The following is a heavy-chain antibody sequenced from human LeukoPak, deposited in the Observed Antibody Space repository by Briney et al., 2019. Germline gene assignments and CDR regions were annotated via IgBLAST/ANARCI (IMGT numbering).Heavy chain of an antibody. J-gene: IGHJ4*02. Sequence: GASVKVSCKASGGTFSSYAISWVRQAPGQGLEWMGGIIPIFGTANYAQKFQGRVTITADESTSTAYMELSNLRSEDTAVYYCAAGPRGYSYGPTRFDYWGQGTLVTVSS. CDR1: GGTFSSYA. D-gene: IGHD5-18*01. CDR3: AAGPRGYSYGPTRFDY. CDR2: IIPIFGTA. V-gene: IGHV1-69*13.